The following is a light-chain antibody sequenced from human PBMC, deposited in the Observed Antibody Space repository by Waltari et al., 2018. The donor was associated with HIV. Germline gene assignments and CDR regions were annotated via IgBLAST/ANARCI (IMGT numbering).Light chain of an antibody. CDR2: DVN. CDR1: SSDVGGYNY. Sequence: QSALTQPLSASGSLGQSVTISCTGTSSDVGGYNYVSWYQQYPGEAPKLIIYDVNKRPSGVPDRFSGSKSGNTASLTVSGLQGEDEAQYYCSAYAGSNNLVLFGGGTKLTVL. V-gene: IGLV2-8*01. J-gene: IGLJ2*01. CDR3: SAYAGSNNLVL.